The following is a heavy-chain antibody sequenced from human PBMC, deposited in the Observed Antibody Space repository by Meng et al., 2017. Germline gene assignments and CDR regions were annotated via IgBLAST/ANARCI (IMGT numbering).Heavy chain of an antibody. CDR1: GGTVSSYA. CDR3: ARDYGDYAWIAKRWFDP. CDR2: IIPIFGTA. V-gene: IGHV1-69*01. J-gene: IGHJ5*02. Sequence: QWRGVRVVAEVKRPWSSVKGACKASGGTVSSYAISWVRQAPGQGLEWMGGIIPIFGTANYAQKFQGRVTITAEESTSTAYMELSSLRSEDTAVYYCARDYGDYAWIAKRWFDPWGQGTLVTVSS. D-gene: IGHD4-17*01.